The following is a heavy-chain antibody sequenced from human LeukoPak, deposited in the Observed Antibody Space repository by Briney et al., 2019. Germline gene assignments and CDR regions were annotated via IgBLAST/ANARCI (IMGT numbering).Heavy chain of an antibody. CDR3: ARLGHEKIRAYYYYYYGMDV. CDR1: GYSFTSYW. Sequence: GESLKISCKGSGYSFTSYWIGWVRQMPGKGLEWMGIIYPGDSDTRYSPSFQGQVTISADKSISTAYLQWSSLKASDTAMYYCARLGHEKIRAYYYYYYGMDVWGQGTTVTVSS. J-gene: IGHJ6*02. CDR2: IYPGDSDT. V-gene: IGHV5-51*01.